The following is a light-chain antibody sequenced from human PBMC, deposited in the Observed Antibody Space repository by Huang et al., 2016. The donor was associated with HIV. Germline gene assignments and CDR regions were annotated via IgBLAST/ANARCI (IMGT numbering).Light chain of an antibody. V-gene: IGKV3-15*01. CDR2: GVS. CDR3: QQSNSWPPWT. Sequence: EIVMTQSPAILSVSPGERATLSCRAIQSVSNNLAWYQQKPGQAPRLVIYGVSTRATGIPDRFSGSGSGTEFTLTISSLQSEDFAVYYCQQSNSWPPWTFGQGTKVEI. J-gene: IGKJ1*01. CDR1: QSVSNN.